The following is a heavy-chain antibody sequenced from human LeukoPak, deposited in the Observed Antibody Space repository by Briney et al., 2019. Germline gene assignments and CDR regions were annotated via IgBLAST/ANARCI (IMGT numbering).Heavy chain of an antibody. J-gene: IGHJ4*02. CDR1: GFTFSKYA. CDR2: ISPSDGNT. CDR3: AKDSSVPYGITD. V-gene: IGHV3-23*01. D-gene: IGHD4-17*01. Sequence: GGSLRLSCAASGFTFSKYAKSWVRQAPGTGLEWVSAISPSDGNTFYADSVKGRFTISRDNSKNTLSPQMHSLRAEDTALYYCAKDSSVPYGITDWGQGTLVTVSS.